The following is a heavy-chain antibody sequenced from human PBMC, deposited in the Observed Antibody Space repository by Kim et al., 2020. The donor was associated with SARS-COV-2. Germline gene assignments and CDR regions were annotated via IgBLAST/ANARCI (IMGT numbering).Heavy chain of an antibody. J-gene: IGHJ4*02. V-gene: IGHV4-34*01. CDR2: INHSGST. CDR1: GGSISGYY. CDR3: ARGREIVATINLRYFDY. D-gene: IGHD5-12*01. Sequence: SETLSLTCAVYGGSISGYYWSWIRQPPGKGLEWIGEINHSGSTNYNPSLKSRVTISVDTSKNQFSLKLSSVTAADTAVYYCARGREIVATINLRYFDYWGQGTLVTVSS.